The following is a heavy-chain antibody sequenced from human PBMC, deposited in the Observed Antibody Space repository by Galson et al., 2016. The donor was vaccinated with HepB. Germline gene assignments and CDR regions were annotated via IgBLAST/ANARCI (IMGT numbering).Heavy chain of an antibody. CDR2: ISGRGGRT. Sequence: SLRLSCAASGFTFSNYAMSWVRQAPGKGLEWVSGISGRGGRTYYADYVKGRFTLSRDNSKDTLYLQMNSLRAEDTAVYYCAKDVDTAMVPDAFDIWGQGTMVTVSS. J-gene: IGHJ3*02. CDR1: GFTFSNYA. CDR3: AKDVDTAMVPDAFDI. D-gene: IGHD5-18*01. V-gene: IGHV3-23*01.